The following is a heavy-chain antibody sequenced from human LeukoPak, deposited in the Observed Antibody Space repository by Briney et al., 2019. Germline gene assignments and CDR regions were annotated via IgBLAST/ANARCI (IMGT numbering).Heavy chain of an antibody. CDR2: ISSSGSTI. V-gene: IGHV3-11*01. CDR1: GFTFSDYY. CDR3: AKVSDGSVTDHFDY. J-gene: IGHJ4*02. D-gene: IGHD1-26*01. Sequence: GGSLRLSCAASGFTFSDYYMSWIRQAPGKGLEWVSYISSSGSTIHYADSVKGRFTISRDNAKNSLYLQMNSLRAEDTAVYYCAKVSDGSVTDHFDYWGQGTLVTVSS.